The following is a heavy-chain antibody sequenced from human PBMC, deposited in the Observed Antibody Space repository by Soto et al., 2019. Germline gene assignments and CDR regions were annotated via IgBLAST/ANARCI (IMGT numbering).Heavy chain of an antibody. D-gene: IGHD2-21*02. CDR2: IYYSGST. CDR3: ARGPSYCGGDCWYFDL. V-gene: IGHV4-30-4*01. J-gene: IGHJ2*01. Sequence: QVQLQESGPGLVKPSQTLSLTRTVSGGSISCGQYYWSWIRQPPGKGLEWIGYIYYSGSTYYKPSLKSRVTISVDTSKNQFSLKLSSVTAADTAVYYCARGPSYCGGDCWYFDLWGRGTLVTVSS. CDR1: GGSISCGQYY.